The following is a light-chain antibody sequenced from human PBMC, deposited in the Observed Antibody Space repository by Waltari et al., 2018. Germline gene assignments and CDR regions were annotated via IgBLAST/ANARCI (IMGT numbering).Light chain of an antibody. J-gene: IGLJ1*01. CDR3: SSYTTNNTYV. Sequence: QSALTQPASVSGSPGQSITISCTGPSSDIGGYNYASWYQQHPGKAPKFMIYDVTKRPSGVSNRFSGSKSGNTASLTISGLQAEDEADYYCSSYTTNNTYVFGTGTKVTVL. V-gene: IGLV2-14*01. CDR2: DVT. CDR1: SSDIGGYNY.